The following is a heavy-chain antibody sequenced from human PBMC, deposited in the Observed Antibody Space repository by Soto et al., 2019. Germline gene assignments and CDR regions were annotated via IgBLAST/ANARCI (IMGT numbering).Heavy chain of an antibody. CDR1: GCSISSGGYY. Sequence: SETLSLTCTVSGCSISSGGYYWSWIRQHPGKGLEWIGYIYYSGSTYYNPSLKSRVTISVDTSKNQFSLKLSSVTAADTAVYYCASIAMVRGVISFDYWGQGTLVTVSS. CDR3: ASIAMVRGVISFDY. D-gene: IGHD3-10*01. CDR2: IYYSGST. J-gene: IGHJ4*02. V-gene: IGHV4-31*03.